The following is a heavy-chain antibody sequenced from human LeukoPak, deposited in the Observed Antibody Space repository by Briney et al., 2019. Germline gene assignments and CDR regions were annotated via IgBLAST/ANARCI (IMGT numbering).Heavy chain of an antibody. J-gene: IGHJ4*02. CDR1: GGSLTTHY. CDR2: VSKTGNT. Sequence: SETLSLTCTVSGGSLTTHYWAWIRQPPGKGLEWIEFVSKTGNTNYNPSLKSRATISVDTSKNTFSLKLSSVTAADTVVYFCARRGAPSKFYYFDSWGQGTLVTVSS. D-gene: IGHD1-26*01. CDR3: ARRGAPSKFYYFDS. V-gene: IGHV4-59*08.